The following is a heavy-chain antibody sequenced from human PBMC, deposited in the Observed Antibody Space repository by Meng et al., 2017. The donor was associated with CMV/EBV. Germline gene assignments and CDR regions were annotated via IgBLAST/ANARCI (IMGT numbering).Heavy chain of an antibody. CDR3: ARGNSHDFWSGYRYYYGMDV. J-gene: IGHJ6*02. V-gene: IGHV4-38-2*02. Sequence: GSLRLSCTVSGYSISSGYYWGWIRQPPGKGLEWIGSIYHSGSTYYNPSLKSRVTISVDTSKNQFSLKLSSVTAADTAVYYCARGNSHDFWSGYRYYYGMDVWGQGTTVTVSS. CDR1: GYSISSGYY. CDR2: IYHSGST. D-gene: IGHD3-3*01.